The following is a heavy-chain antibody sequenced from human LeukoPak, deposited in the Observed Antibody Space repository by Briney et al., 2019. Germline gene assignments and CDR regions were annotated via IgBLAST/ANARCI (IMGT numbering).Heavy chain of an antibody. CDR1: GYTFTGYY. V-gene: IGHV1-2*02. CDR3: ARARYCSSWYYPYYYYYYGMDV. Sequence: ASVKVSCKASGYTFTGYYMHWVRQAPGQGLEWMGWINPNSGGTNYAQKFQGRVTMTRDTSISTAYTELSRLRSDDTAVYYCARARYCSSWYYPYYYYYYGMDVWGQGTTVTVSS. CDR2: INPNSGGT. J-gene: IGHJ6*02. D-gene: IGHD6-13*01.